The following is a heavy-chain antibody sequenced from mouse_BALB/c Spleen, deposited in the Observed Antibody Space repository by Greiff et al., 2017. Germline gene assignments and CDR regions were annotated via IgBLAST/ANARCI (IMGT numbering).Heavy chain of an antibody. V-gene: IGHV1-77*01. Sequence: VQLQQSGPELVKPGASVKMSCKASGYTFTDYVISWVKQRTGQGLEWIGEIYPGSGSTYYNEKFKGKATLTADKSSNTAYMQLSSLTSEDSAVYFCARDYEFDWGQGTTLTVSS. J-gene: IGHJ2*01. CDR3: ARDYEFD. CDR1: GYTFTDYV. D-gene: IGHD2-4*01. CDR2: IYPGSGST.